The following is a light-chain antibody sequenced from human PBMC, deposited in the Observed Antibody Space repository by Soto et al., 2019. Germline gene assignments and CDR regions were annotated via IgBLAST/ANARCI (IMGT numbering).Light chain of an antibody. CDR2: GAS. CDR3: QQYRSWPRT. CDR1: QSVDIN. Sequence: EIVLTQSPATLSVSPGERVTLSCRASQSVDINLAWYQQKPGQPPRLLIYGASTRATDMSGTFSGRGSGTEFTLTLSSLRPEDFAVYYWQQYRSWPRTFGQGTKVEMK. J-gene: IGKJ1*01. V-gene: IGKV3-15*01.